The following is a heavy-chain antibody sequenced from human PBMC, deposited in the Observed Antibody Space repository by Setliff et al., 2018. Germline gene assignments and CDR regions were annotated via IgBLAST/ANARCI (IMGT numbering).Heavy chain of an antibody. CDR2: TIPIFGTT. V-gene: IGHV1-69*05. D-gene: IGHD2-15*01. CDR3: ARSPALLGIVYLDP. J-gene: IGHJ5*02. Sequence: SVKVSCKASGGTFSSYGISWVRQAPGQGLEWMGGTIPIFGTTNYAQKFQGRVTIITDESTTTAYMELSSLRSEDTAVYYCARSPALLGIVYLDPWGQGTRVTVSS. CDR1: GGTFSSYG.